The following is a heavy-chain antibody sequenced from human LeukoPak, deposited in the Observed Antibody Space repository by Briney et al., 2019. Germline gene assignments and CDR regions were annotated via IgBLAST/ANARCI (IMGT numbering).Heavy chain of an antibody. CDR3: ARDRGASFAFDI. D-gene: IGHD4/OR15-4a*01. CDR1: GYTFTSYG. V-gene: IGHV1-18*01. Sequence: ASVKVSCKASGYTFTSYGISWVRQAPGQGLEWMGWTSAYNGNTNYAQKLQGRVTMTTDTSTSTAYMELRSLRPDDTAVYYCARDRGASFAFDIWGQGPMVTVSS. J-gene: IGHJ3*02. CDR2: TSAYNGNT.